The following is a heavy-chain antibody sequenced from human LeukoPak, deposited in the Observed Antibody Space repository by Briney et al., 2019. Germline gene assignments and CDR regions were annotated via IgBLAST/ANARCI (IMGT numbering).Heavy chain of an antibody. J-gene: IGHJ3*02. V-gene: IGHV4-4*07. CDR2: IYPRGST. CDR3: ARGRYCSADICSGGDAFDI. CDR1: GGSISRYY. Sequence: SETLSLTCTVSGGSISRYYWSWIRQLAGKGLEWIGRIYPRGSTNDNPSLKTRVTMSVDTSKNQFSLKLTSVTAADTAVYYCARGRYCSADICSGGDAFDIWGQGTMVSDSS. D-gene: IGHD2-15*01.